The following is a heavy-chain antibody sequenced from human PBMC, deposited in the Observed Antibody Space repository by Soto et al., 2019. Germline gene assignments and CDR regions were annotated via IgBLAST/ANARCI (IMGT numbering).Heavy chain of an antibody. Sequence: QLQLQESGPGLVKPSETLSLTCTVSGGSISSSSYYWGWIRQPPGKGLEWIGSIYYSGSTYYNPSLKSRATISVDTAKNQFSLKLSSVTAADTAVYYCARHWGSSALDAFDIWCQGTMVTVSS. J-gene: IGHJ3*02. CDR1: GGSISSSSYY. D-gene: IGHD2-2*01. CDR3: ARHWGSSALDAFDI. CDR2: IYYSGST. V-gene: IGHV4-39*01.